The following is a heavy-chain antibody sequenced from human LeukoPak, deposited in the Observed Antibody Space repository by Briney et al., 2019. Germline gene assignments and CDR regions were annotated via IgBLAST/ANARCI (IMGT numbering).Heavy chain of an antibody. CDR3: ARYYGDSGIYYYGMDV. Sequence: GGSLRLSCAASGLTVSSNYMSWVRQAPGKGLEWVSVIYSGGSTYYADSVKGRFTISRDNSKNTLYLQMNSLRDEDTAVYYCARYYGDSGIYYYGMDVWGQGTTVTVSS. D-gene: IGHD4-17*01. CDR2: IYSGGST. J-gene: IGHJ6*02. V-gene: IGHV3-53*01. CDR1: GLTVSSNY.